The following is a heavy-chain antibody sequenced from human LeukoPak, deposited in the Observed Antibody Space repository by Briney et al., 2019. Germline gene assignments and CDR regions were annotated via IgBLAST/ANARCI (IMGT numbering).Heavy chain of an antibody. CDR1: GYTFTSYG. J-gene: IGHJ5*02. CDR2: ISAYNGNT. CDR3: ARGSRIAAAGFWFDP. Sequence: GASVKVSCKASGYTFTSYGISWARQAPGQGLEWMGWISAYNGNTNYAQKLQGRVTMTTDTSTSTAYMELRSLRSDDTAVYYCARGSRIAAAGFWFDPWGQGTLVTVSS. V-gene: IGHV1-18*01. D-gene: IGHD6-13*01.